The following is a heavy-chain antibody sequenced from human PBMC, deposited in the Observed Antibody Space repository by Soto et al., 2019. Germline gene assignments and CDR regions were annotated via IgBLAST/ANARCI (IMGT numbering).Heavy chain of an antibody. CDR3: AHSRLFDWFDP. D-gene: IGHD2-21*01. CDR1: GFSLSTSEVG. CDR2: IFWNDDE. Sequence: QITLKESGPTLVKPTQTLTLTCTFSGFSLSTSEVGVGWIRQPPGKALEWLALIFWNDDERYNPSLKSRLTITKDISKNQAVLTMTNMDPVDTATYFCAHSRLFDWFDPWGQGTLVTVSS. J-gene: IGHJ5*02. V-gene: IGHV2-5*01.